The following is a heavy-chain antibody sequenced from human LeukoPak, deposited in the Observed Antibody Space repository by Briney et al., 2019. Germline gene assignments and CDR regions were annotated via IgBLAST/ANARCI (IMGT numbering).Heavy chain of an antibody. D-gene: IGHD2-15*01. CDR2: IYYSGST. J-gene: IGHJ4*02. CDR1: GGSISSYY. Sequence: SETLSLTCTVSGGSISSYYWSWLRQPPGKGLEWIGYIYYSGSTNYNPSLKSRVTISVDTSKNQFSLKLSSVTAADTAVYYCARAVFSYCSGGSCPYFDYWGQGTLVTVSS. V-gene: IGHV4-59*01. CDR3: ARAVFSYCSGGSCPYFDY.